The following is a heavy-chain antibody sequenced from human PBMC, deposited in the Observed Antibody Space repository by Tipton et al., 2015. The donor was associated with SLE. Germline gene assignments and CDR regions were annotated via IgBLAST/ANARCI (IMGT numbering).Heavy chain of an antibody. CDR3: ARWYSRSSYFFDF. D-gene: IGHD6-6*01. J-gene: IGHJ4*02. V-gene: IGHV4-39*07. CDR2: FYYSGST. CDR1: GGSIRSSNFY. Sequence: TLSLTCAVSGGSIRSSNFYWGWFRQPPGRGLDWIGSFYYSGSTYYDPSLKSRVTISIDTSKNQFSLRLTSVTAADTAVYFCARWYSRSSYFFDFWGQGMLVTVSS.